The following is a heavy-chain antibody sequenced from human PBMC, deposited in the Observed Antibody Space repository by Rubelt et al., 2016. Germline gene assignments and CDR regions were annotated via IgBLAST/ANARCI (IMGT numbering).Heavy chain of an antibody. CDR3: ARAPGVAGTAYYFDY. V-gene: IGHV4-39*07. D-gene: IGHD6-19*01. J-gene: IGHJ4*02. Sequence: QLQLQESGPGLVKPSETLSLTCTVSGGSISSSSYYWGWIRQPPGKGLEWIGSIYYSGSTYYNPSLKSRVTISVDTSKNQFSRKMSTVTAADTAVYYCARAPGVAGTAYYFDYWGQGTLVTVSS. CDR1: GGSISSSSYY. CDR2: IYYSGST.